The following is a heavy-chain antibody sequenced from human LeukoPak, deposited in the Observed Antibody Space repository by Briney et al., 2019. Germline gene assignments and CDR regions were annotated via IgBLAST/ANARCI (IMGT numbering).Heavy chain of an antibody. CDR3: ARPGPGYSSTWSNDAFAI. V-gene: IGHV4-39*01. Sequence: PSETLSLTCTVSGGSISSSTYYWGWIRQPPGKGLEWIGNIFYTGSTYYHPSLKSRVTISVDTSKNQFSLKLSSVTAADTAVYYCARPGPGYSSTWSNDAFAIWGQGTVVTVSS. D-gene: IGHD6-13*01. CDR2: IFYTGST. CDR1: GGSISSSTYY. J-gene: IGHJ3*02.